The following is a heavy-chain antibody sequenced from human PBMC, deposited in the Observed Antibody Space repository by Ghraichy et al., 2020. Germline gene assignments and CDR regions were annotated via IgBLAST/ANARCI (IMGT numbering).Heavy chain of an antibody. Sequence: GGSLRLSCAASGFTFNNYAMSWVRQAPGKGLEWVSAISGSGDATYYADSVKGRFTISRDNSKNTLYLQMNSLRAEDTAVYYCAKASPYCSGGSCYPYYGMDVWGQGTTVTVSS. J-gene: IGHJ6*02. CDR2: ISGSGDAT. D-gene: IGHD2-15*01. CDR1: GFTFNNYA. V-gene: IGHV3-23*01. CDR3: AKASPYCSGGSCYPYYGMDV.